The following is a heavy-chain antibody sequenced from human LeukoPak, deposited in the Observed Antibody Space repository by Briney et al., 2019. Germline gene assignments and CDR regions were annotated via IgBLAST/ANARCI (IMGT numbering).Heavy chain of an antibody. CDR3: ARRAMVRGVIGYYFDY. CDR1: GGSISSYY. D-gene: IGHD3-10*01. Sequence: SETLSLTCTVSGGSISSYYWSWIRQPPGKGLEWIGYIYYSGTTNYNPSLKSRVTISVDTSKNQFSLKLSSVTAADTAVYYCARRAMVRGVIGYYFDYWGQGTLVTVSS. V-gene: IGHV4-59*01. CDR2: IYYSGTT. J-gene: IGHJ4*02.